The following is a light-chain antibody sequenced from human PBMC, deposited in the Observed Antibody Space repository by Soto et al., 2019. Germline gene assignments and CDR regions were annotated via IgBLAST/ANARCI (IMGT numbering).Light chain of an antibody. CDR1: SSDVGGYNY. CDR3: SSYTSSSNYV. Sequence: QSVLTQPASVSGSPGQSITISCTGTSSDVGGYNYVSWYQQHPGKAPKLMIYEVSNRPSGVSNRFSGSKSGNTASLTISGLQAEDEADYYCSSYTSSSNYVFGTGTKLPVL. CDR2: EVS. V-gene: IGLV2-14*01. J-gene: IGLJ1*01.